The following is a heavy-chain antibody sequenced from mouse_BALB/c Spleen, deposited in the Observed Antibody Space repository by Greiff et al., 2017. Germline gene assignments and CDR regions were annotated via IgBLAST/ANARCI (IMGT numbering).Heavy chain of an antibody. V-gene: IGHV14-1*02. CDR2: IDPENGNT. D-gene: IGHD1-1*02. CDR1: GFTFKDYY. Sequence: EVQLVESGAELVRPGAFVKLSCTASGFTFKDYYMHWVKQRPEKGLEWIGWIDPENGNTIYDPKFQGKASITADTSSNTAYLQLSSLTSEDTAVYYCARWYHGGSSFAYWGQGTLVTVSA. CDR3: ARWYHGGSSFAY. J-gene: IGHJ3*01.